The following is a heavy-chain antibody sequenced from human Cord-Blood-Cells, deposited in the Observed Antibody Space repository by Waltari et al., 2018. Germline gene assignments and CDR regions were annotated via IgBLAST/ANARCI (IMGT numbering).Heavy chain of an antibody. CDR1: GFTFSSYG. CDR3: AKVRLYSSSWYNWFDP. CDR2: IQCDGSNK. Sequence: QVQLVESGGGVVQPGGSLRLSCAASGFTFSSYGMHWVRQAPGKGLGWVTFIQCDGSNKYYADSVKGRFTISRDNSKNTLYLQMNSLRAEDTAVYYCAKVRLYSSSWYNWFDPWGQGTLVTVSS. V-gene: IGHV3-30*02. J-gene: IGHJ5*02. D-gene: IGHD6-13*01.